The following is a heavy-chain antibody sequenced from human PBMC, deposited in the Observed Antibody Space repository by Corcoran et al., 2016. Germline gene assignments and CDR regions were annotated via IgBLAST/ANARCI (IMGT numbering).Heavy chain of an antibody. Sequence: QVQLQESGPGLVKPSETLSLTCTVSGGSVSSGSYYWSWIRQPPGKGLEWIGDIYYSGSTNYNPSLKSRVTISVDTAKNQFSLKLSSVTAADTAVYYCARSSGSYGWLDYWGQGTLVTVSS. V-gene: IGHV4-61*01. D-gene: IGHD1-26*01. CDR2: IYYSGST. CDR1: GGSVSSGSYY. J-gene: IGHJ4*02. CDR3: ARSSGSYGWLDY.